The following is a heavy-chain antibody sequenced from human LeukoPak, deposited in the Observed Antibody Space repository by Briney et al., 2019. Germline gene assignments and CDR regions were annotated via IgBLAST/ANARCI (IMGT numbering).Heavy chain of an antibody. Sequence: GGSLRLSCAASGFTFSDHYMSWIRQAPGKGLEWVSYIKNSADTIYYADSVKGRFTISRDNAKNSLYLEMNSLRAEDTAVYYCARGHSGLDYWGQGTLVTVSS. CDR2: IKNSADTI. J-gene: IGHJ4*02. CDR1: GFTFSDHY. CDR3: ARGHSGLDY. V-gene: IGHV3-11*01. D-gene: IGHD2-15*01.